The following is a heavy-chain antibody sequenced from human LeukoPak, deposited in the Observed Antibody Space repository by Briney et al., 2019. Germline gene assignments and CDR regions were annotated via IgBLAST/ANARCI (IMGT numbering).Heavy chain of an antibody. CDR3: ARGGDYGDYADY. Sequence: MPSETLSLTCAVYGGSFSGYYWSWIRQPPGKGLEWIGEINHSGSTNYNPPLKSRVTISVDTSKNQFSLKLSSVTAADTAVYYCARGGDYGDYADYWGQGTLVTVSS. CDR2: INHSGST. CDR1: GGSFSGYY. D-gene: IGHD4-17*01. V-gene: IGHV4-34*01. J-gene: IGHJ4*02.